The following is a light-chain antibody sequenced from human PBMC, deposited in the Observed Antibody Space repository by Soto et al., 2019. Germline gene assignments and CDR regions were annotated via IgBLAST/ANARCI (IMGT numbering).Light chain of an antibody. CDR2: DAS. J-gene: IGKJ1*01. V-gene: IGKV1-5*01. CDR3: QQYYSYPWT. Sequence: DVQMTQSPSTLSASVGDRVTITCRASQSISGWLSWYQQKPGKPPKLLIYDASSLEGGVPSRFSGSGSGTEFTLTISSLQPDAFATYYCQQYYSYPWTFGQGTKVDIK. CDR1: QSISGW.